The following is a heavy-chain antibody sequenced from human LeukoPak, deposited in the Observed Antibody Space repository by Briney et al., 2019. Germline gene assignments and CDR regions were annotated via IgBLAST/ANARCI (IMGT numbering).Heavy chain of an antibody. CDR1: GFTFSSYA. V-gene: IGHV3-23*01. CDR3: AKAPYDFWSGYYFDY. CDR2: ISGSGGST. D-gene: IGHD3-3*01. Sequence: GGSLRLSCAASGFTFSSYAMSWVRQAPGKGLEWVSAISGSGGSTSYADSVKGRFTFSKDNSKNTLYLQMNSLRAEDTTVYYCAKAPYDFWSGYYFDYWGQGTLVTVSS. J-gene: IGHJ4*02.